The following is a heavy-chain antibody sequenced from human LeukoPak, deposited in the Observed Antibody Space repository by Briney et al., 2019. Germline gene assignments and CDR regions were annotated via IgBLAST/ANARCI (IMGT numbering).Heavy chain of an antibody. V-gene: IGHV4-39*07. Sequence: PSETLSLTCTVSGGSISSSSYYWGWIRQPPGKGLEWIGSIYYSGSTYYNPSLKSRVTISVDTSKNQFSLKLSSVTAADTAVYYCAREWYDSSGSRFDYWGQGTLVTVSS. CDR1: GGSISSSSYY. D-gene: IGHD3-22*01. CDR2: IYYSGST. J-gene: IGHJ4*02. CDR3: AREWYDSSGSRFDY.